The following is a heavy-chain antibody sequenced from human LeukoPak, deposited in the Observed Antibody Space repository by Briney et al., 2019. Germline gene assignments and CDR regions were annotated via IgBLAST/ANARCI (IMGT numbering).Heavy chain of an antibody. CDR3: AKDQTYYYFDY. CDR1: GFTFTSYG. D-gene: IGHD2-21*01. CDR2: ISSDGSNK. Sequence: GGSLRLSCEASGFTFTSYGMHWVRQAPGKGLEWVAVISSDGSNKYYADSVKGRFTISRDNSKNTLYLQMNSLRAEDTAVYYCAKDQTYYYFDYWGQGTLVTVSS. J-gene: IGHJ4*02. V-gene: IGHV3-30*18.